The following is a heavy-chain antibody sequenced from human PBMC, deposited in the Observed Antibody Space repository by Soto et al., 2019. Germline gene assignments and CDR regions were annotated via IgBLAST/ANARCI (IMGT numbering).Heavy chain of an antibody. Sequence: PSETLALTCAVNGRRIRSNNWWSRVPQPPGKGLEWIGEIFHSGSTNYNPSLKTRVTISVDKSKNQFSLKLSSVTAADTSVYYCARHHCNSPSCGPSDIWGQGTMVS. CDR1: GRRIRSNNW. J-gene: IGHJ3*02. CDR2: IFHSGST. CDR3: ARHHCNSPSCGPSDI. V-gene: IGHV4-4*02. D-gene: IGHD2-2*01.